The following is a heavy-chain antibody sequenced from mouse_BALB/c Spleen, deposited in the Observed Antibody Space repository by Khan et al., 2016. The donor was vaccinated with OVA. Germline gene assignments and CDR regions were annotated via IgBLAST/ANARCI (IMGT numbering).Heavy chain of an antibody. D-gene: IGHD2-1*01. CDR2: IYPGNVNT. CDR3: ARWGGNYPPYAMDY. J-gene: IGHJ4*01. CDR1: GYTFTSYY. V-gene: IGHV1S56*01. Sequence: QVQLQQSGPELVKPGASVRISCKASGYTFTSYYIHWVKQRPGQGLEWIGWIYPGNVNTDYNEKFKGKATLTADKSSSTAYMQLSSLTSEDSAVYFGARWGGNYPPYAMDYWGQGTSVTVSS.